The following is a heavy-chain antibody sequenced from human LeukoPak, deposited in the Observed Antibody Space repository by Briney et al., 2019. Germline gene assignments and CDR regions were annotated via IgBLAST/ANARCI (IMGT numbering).Heavy chain of an antibody. CDR2: IAHDGGT. CDR1: GGSSSDYY. J-gene: IGHJ4*02. CDR3: ARGNRAGYIFDY. V-gene: IGHV4-34*01. Sequence: SETLSLTCAVYGGSSSDYYWSWIRQAPGKGLEWIGEIAHDGGTNYSPSLKRRATISRDTSKNHFSLNLRSVTAADTAVYSCARGNRAGYIFDYWGQGTLVTVSS. D-gene: IGHD5-24*01.